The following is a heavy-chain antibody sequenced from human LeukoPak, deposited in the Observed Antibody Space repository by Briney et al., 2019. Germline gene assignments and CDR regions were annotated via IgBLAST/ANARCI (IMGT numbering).Heavy chain of an antibody. CDR1: GFTFSSYA. CDR2: ISGSGGST. V-gene: IGHV3-23*01. J-gene: IGHJ4*02. CDR3: ARDYGGSSPFDY. Sequence: GGSLRLSCAASGFTFSSYAMSWVRQAPGKGLEWVSAISGSGGSTYYVDSVRGRFTISRDNAKNSLYLQMNSLRAEDTAVYYCARDYGGSSPFDYWGQGTLVTVSS. D-gene: IGHD4-23*01.